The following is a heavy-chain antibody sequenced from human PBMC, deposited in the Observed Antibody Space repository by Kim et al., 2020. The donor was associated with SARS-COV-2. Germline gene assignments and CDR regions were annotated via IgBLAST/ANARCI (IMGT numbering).Heavy chain of an antibody. D-gene: IGHD2-2*01. CDR2: IIPIFGTA. J-gene: IGHJ5*02. V-gene: IGHV1-69*13. CDR3: ARVPGSYCSSTSCYDNWFDP. Sequence: SVKVSCKASGGTFSSYAISWVRQATGQGLEWMGGIIPIFGTANYAQKFQGRVTITADESTSTAYMELSSLRSEDTAVYYCARVPGSYCSSTSCYDNWFDPWGQGTLVTVSS. CDR1: GGTFSSYA.